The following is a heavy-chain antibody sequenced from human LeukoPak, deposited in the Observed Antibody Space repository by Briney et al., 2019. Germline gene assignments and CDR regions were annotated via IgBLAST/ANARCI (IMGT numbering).Heavy chain of an antibody. CDR2: IYYSGST. CDR3: ARLFIYGDYFDY. V-gene: IGHV4-39*01. CDR1: GGSISSSSYY. Sequence: PSETLSLTCTVSGGSISSSSYYWGWIRQPPGKGLEWIGSIYYSGSTYYNPSLKSRVTISVDTSKNQFSLKLSSVTAADTAVYYCARLFIYGDYFDYWGQGTLVTVSS. D-gene: IGHD4-17*01. J-gene: IGHJ4*02.